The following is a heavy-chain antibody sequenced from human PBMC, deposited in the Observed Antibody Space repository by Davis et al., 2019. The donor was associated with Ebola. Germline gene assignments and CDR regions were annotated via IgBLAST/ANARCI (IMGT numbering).Heavy chain of an antibody. Sequence: GESLKISCKGSGYTFSNFWIGWVRQMPGRGLEWMGIIYPGDSDTKYNPSFQGQVTISADTSITTAYLRWTSLKASDTATYFCARGTLRGVITNGFDSWGQGTPVTVSS. V-gene: IGHV5-51*01. CDR3: ARGTLRGVITNGFDS. J-gene: IGHJ4*02. CDR2: IYPGDSDT. D-gene: IGHD3-10*01. CDR1: GYTFSNFW.